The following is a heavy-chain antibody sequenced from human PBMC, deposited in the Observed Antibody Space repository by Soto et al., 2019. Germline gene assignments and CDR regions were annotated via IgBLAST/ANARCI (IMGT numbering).Heavy chain of an antibody. Sequence: EVQLVESGGGLVQPGGSLRLSCAASGFTFSSYWMHWVRQAPGKGLVWVSRINSDGSSTSYADSVKGRFTISRDNAKNTLYLQMNSLRAEDTAVYYCARVMTTVTTYSALDVWGQGTTVTVSS. CDR2: INSDGSST. V-gene: IGHV3-74*01. CDR3: ARVMTTVTTYSALDV. CDR1: GFTFSSYW. J-gene: IGHJ6*02. D-gene: IGHD4-17*01.